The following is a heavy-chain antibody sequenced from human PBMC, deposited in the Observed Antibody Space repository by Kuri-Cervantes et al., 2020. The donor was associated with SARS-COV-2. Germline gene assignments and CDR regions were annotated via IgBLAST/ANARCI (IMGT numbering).Heavy chain of an antibody. D-gene: IGHD2-15*01. CDR1: GFTFSNFG. J-gene: IGHJ4*02. Sequence: GGSLRLSCAASGFTFSNFGMHWVRQTPGKGLEWVAIISYNGRNRYFADSVKGRLTVSRDNPKNTVYLQMNNLRAEDTAVYYCAKDQHGIVVVVAAIDYWGQGTLVTVSS. V-gene: IGHV3-30*18. CDR2: ISYNGRNR. CDR3: AKDQHGIVVVVAAIDY.